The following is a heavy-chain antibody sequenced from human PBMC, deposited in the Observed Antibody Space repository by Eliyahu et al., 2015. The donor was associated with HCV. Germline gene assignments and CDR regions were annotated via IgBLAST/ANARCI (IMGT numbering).Heavy chain of an antibody. D-gene: IGHD4-17*01. CDR3: ARHHDYGDYVWLDY. J-gene: IGHJ4*02. CDR2: IYYSGST. Sequence: QLQLQESGPGLVKPSETLSLTCTVSGGSISSSSYYWGWIRQPPGKGLEWIGSIYYSGSTYYNPSLKSRVTISVDTSKNQFSLKLSSVTAADTAVYYCARHHDYGDYVWLDYWGQGTLVTVSS. CDR1: GGSISSSSYY. V-gene: IGHV4-39*01.